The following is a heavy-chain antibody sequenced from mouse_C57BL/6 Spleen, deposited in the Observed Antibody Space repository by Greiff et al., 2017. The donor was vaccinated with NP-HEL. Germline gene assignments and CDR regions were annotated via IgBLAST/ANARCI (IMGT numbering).Heavy chain of an antibody. CDR3: ASDDGYYVWFAY. V-gene: IGHV1-64*01. D-gene: IGHD2-3*01. CDR2: IHPNSGST. Sequence: VKLMESGAELVKPGASVKLSCKASGYTFTSYWMHWVKQRPGQGLEWIGMIHPNSGSTNYNEKFKSKATLTVDKSSSTAYMQLSSLTSEDSAVYYCASDDGYYVWFAYWGQGTLVTVSA. J-gene: IGHJ3*01. CDR1: GYTFTSYW.